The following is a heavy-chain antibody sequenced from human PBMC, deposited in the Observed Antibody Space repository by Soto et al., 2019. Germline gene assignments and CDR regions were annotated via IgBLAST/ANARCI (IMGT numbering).Heavy chain of an antibody. V-gene: IGHV6-1*01. Sequence: SQTLSLPCAISGDSVSGNSSTCNFIRQSPSRGLEWLGRTYYRSKWYNDYSVSVKSRITVTPDTSKNQFSLHLKSVTPEDTAVYYCARGNSGDDDEFDYWGQGTLVTVSS. CDR3: ARGNSGDDDEFDY. D-gene: IGHD5-12*01. J-gene: IGHJ4*02. CDR2: TYYRSKWYN. CDR1: GDSVSGNSST.